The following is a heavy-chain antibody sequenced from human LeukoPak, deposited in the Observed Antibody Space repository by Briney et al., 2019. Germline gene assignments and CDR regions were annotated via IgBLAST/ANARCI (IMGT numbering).Heavy chain of an antibody. CDR3: ARDFRSPTWASFH. V-gene: IGHV3-48*01. Sequence: GGSLRLSCAASGFTFCSYSMNWVRQAPGKGLEWVSYISSSSSTIYYADSVKGRFTISRDNAKNSLYLQMNSLRAEDTAVYYCARDFRSPTWASFHWGQGTLVTVSS. D-gene: IGHD2/OR15-2a*01. J-gene: IGHJ4*02. CDR1: GFTFCSYS. CDR2: ISSSSSTI.